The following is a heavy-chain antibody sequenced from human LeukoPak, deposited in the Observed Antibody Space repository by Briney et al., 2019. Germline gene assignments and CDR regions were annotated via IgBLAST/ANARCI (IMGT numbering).Heavy chain of an antibody. Sequence: ASVKVSCKASGYTFTSYGISWVRQAPGQGLEWMGGIIPIFGTANYAQKFQGRVTITADESTSTAYMELSSLRSEDTAVYYCAREGIAAEGLFDYWGQGTLVTVSS. V-gene: IGHV1-69*13. CDR3: AREGIAAEGLFDY. CDR1: GYTFTSYG. D-gene: IGHD6-13*01. J-gene: IGHJ4*02. CDR2: IIPIFGTA.